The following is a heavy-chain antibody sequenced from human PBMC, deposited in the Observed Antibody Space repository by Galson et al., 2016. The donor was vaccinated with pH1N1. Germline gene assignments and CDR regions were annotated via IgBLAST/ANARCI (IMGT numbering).Heavy chain of an antibody. CDR3: AKDHPPEGWPALDS. J-gene: IGHJ4*02. CDR1: GFTFSDYV. V-gene: IGHV3-23*01. CDR2: IFGSAAKT. D-gene: IGHD2-15*01. Sequence: SLRLSCAASGFTFSDYVMTWVRQAPGKGLEWVSAIFGSAAKTFYADSVMGRFTISRDNSKNTLYLQMNSLRVEDTAIYYCAKDHPPEGWPALDSWGQGTLVTVSS.